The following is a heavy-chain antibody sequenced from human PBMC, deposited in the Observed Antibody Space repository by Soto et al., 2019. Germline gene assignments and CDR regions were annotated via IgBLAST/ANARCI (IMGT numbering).Heavy chain of an antibody. CDR1: GYTFTSYY. J-gene: IGHJ3*02. CDR2: ISACNGNT. Sequence: ASLKVSCKASGYTFTSYYMNWVRQAPGQGLEWMGWISACNGNTNYAQKLQGSVTMTTDTSTSTAYMELRSLRSDDTAVYYCARDLYSGYDLTFAFDIWGQGTMVTVSS. V-gene: IGHV1-18*04. CDR3: ARDLYSGYDLTFAFDI. D-gene: IGHD5-12*01.